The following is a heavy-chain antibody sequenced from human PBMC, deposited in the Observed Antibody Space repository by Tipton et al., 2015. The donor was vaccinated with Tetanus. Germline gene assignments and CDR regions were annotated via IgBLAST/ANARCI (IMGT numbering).Heavy chain of an antibody. CDR3: ARGLGSMLAPGGSIDS. CDR2: IYYSGIT. CDR1: GGSISYYY. Sequence: TLSLTCIVSGGSISYYYWSWIRQPAGKGLEWIGRIYYSGITNYCSSLESRVTMSLDTSKNQFSLKLSSVTAADTAVYYCARGLGSMLAPGGSIDSWGQGTLVTVSS. D-gene: IGHD2-8*01. V-gene: IGHV4-4*07. J-gene: IGHJ5*01.